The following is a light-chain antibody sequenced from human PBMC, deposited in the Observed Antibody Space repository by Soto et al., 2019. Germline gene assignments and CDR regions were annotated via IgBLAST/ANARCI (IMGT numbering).Light chain of an antibody. CDR2: NNY. CDR3: AGWDDSLNGVV. V-gene: IGLV1-47*02. CDR1: SSNIGSNY. Sequence: QSVLTQPPSASGTPGQRVTISCSGSSSNIGSNYVYWYQQLPGTAPKLLIYNNYQRPSGVPDRFSGSKSGTSASLVISGLQSEDEADYYCAGWDDSLNGVVFGGGTKVTVL. J-gene: IGLJ2*01.